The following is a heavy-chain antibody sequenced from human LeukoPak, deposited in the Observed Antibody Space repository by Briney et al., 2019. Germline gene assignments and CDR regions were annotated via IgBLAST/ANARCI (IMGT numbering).Heavy chain of an antibody. J-gene: IGHJ4*02. V-gene: IGHV4-59*01. CDR1: GGSISSYY. Sequence: SETLSLTCTVSGGSISSYYWTWIRQPPGKGLEWIGYIYYSGSTNYNPSLKSRVTISVDTSKFQFSLKLRSVTAADTAVYYCARSTMTTLNVDFWGQGALVTVSS. CDR2: IYYSGST. CDR3: ARSTMTTLNVDF. D-gene: IGHD4-17*01.